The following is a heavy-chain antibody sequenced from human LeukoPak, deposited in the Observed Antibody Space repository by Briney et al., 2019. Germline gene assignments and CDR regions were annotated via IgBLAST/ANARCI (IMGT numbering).Heavy chain of an antibody. CDR3: ARGPYDWYFDL. CDR1: GGSFSGYY. Sequence: SETLSLTCAVYGGSFSGYYWSWIRQPPGKGLEWIGEINHSGSTNYNPSLKSRVTISVDTSKNQFSLKLSSVTAADTAVYYCARGPYDWYFDLWGRGTLVTVSS. J-gene: IGHJ2*01. D-gene: IGHD2-21*01. CDR2: INHSGST. V-gene: IGHV4-34*01.